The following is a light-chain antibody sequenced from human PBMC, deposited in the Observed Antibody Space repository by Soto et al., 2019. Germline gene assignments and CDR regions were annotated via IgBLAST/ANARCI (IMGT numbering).Light chain of an antibody. CDR2: GAS. CDR3: QQSYSIPHT. J-gene: IGKJ2*01. V-gene: IGKV1-39*01. Sequence: DIQMTHSPSSLSASVGDRVTIACRSGQSIGSYLNWYQRKPGEAPKLLIYGASSLQSGVPSRFSGSESGTDFTLTISSLQPEDFAIYYCQQSYSIPHTFGQGTKVDIK. CDR1: QSIGSY.